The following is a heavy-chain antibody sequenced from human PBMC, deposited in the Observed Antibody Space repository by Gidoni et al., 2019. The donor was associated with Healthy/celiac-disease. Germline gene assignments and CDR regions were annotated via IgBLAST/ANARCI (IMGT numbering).Heavy chain of an antibody. V-gene: IGHV1-69*01. D-gene: IGHD6-13*01. CDR1: GGPFSSYA. J-gene: IGHJ6*02. Sequence: QVQLVQSGAEVKKPGSSAKVSCKASGGPFSSYAISWVRQAPGQGLEWMGGIIPSFGTANYAQKFQGRVTITADESTSTAYMELSSLRSEDTAVYYCATGYSSSEPYYYYYGMDVWGQGTTVTVSS. CDR3: ATGYSSSEPYYYYYGMDV. CDR2: IIPSFGTA.